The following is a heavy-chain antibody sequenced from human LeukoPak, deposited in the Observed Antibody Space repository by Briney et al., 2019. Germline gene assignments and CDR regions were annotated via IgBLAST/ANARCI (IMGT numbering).Heavy chain of an antibody. J-gene: IGHJ5*02. CDR1: GFTFSSYS. D-gene: IGHD7-27*01. CDR3: IRDGLGTSPYDL. CDR2: ISSSSSYI. Sequence: GGSLRLSCAASGFTFSSYSMNWVRQAPGKGLEWVSSISSSSSYIYYADSVKGRFTISRDNAKNSLYLQMDSLRPEDTAVYYCIRDGLGTSPYDLWGQGALVTVSS. V-gene: IGHV3-21*03.